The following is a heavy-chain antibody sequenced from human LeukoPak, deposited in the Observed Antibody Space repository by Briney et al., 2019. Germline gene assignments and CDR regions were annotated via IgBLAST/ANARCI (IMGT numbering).Heavy chain of an antibody. CDR2: IYTSGST. J-gene: IGHJ4*02. Sequence: SETLSLTCTVSGGSLSSYYWSWIRQPAGKGLEWIGRIYTSGSTNYNPSLKSRVTMSVDTSKNQFSLKLSSVTAADTAVYYCARGILRYFDWSTFDYWGQGTLVTVSS. CDR3: ARGILRYFDWSTFDY. D-gene: IGHD3-9*01. V-gene: IGHV4-4*07. CDR1: GGSLSSYY.